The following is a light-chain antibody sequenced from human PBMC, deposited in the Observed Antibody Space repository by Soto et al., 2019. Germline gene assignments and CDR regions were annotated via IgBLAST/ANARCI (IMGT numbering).Light chain of an antibody. CDR1: QSVSSSF. CDR3: QQYGSSPPWT. V-gene: IGKV3-20*01. J-gene: IGKJ1*01. CDR2: GAS. Sequence: EIVLTQSPGTLSLSPGERATLSCRASQSVSSSFLAWYQQTPGQAPRLLIYGASSRATGIPDRFSGSGSGTDVSLTISRLEPEDFAVYYCQQYGSSPPWTFGQGTKVEI.